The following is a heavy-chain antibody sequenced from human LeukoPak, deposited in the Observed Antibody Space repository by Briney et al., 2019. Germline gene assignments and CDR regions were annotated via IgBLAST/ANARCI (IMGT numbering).Heavy chain of an antibody. D-gene: IGHD3-22*01. Sequence: GGSLRLSCAASGFTFSSYSMNWVRQAPGKGLEWVSYISSSSSTIYYADSVKGRFTISRDNAKNSLYLQMSSLRAEDTAVYYCARDRIQQQRTLGRSTNYYSYYYIYYWGQGTLVTVSS. CDR2: ISSSSSTI. CDR3: ARDRIQQQRTLGRSTNYYSYYYIYY. CDR1: GFTFSSYS. V-gene: IGHV3-48*01. J-gene: IGHJ4*02.